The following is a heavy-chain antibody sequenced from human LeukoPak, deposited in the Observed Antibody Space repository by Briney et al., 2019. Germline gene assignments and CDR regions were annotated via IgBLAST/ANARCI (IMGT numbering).Heavy chain of an antibody. V-gene: IGHV4-59*08. Sequence: SETLCLTCTVSGGSISSCYWSRIRQPPGKELEWIGYIYYSESTNYNPSLKSRVTISVDTSKNQFSLKLSSVTAADTAVYYCARLSGSYLDYWGQGTLVPVSS. D-gene: IGHD1-26*01. CDR2: IYYSEST. CDR3: ARLSGSYLDY. J-gene: IGHJ4*02. CDR1: GGSISSCY.